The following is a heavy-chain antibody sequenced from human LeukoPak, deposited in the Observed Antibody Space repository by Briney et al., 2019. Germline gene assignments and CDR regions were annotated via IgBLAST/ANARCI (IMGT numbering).Heavy chain of an antibody. J-gene: IGHJ4*02. D-gene: IGHD3-22*01. CDR2: INPSGGST. V-gene: IGHV1-46*01. CDR3: ARDHGPRDYYDSSGYLVY. CDR1: GYTFTSFG. Sequence: ASVKVSCKASGYTFTSFGISWVRQAPGQGLEWMGIINPSGGSTSYAQKFQGRVTMTRDTSTSTVYMELSSLRSEDTAVYYCARDHGPRDYYDSSGYLVYWGQGTLVTVSS.